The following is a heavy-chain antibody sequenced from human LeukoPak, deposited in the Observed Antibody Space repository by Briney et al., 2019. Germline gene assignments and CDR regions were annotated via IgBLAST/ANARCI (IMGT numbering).Heavy chain of an antibody. V-gene: IGHV3-7*05. Sequence: GGSLRLSCAASGFTFSNYWMIWVRQAPGKGLEWVGNIKQDGSEKRYADSVRGRFTISRDNAQTSLYLQMNSLRAEDTAVCYCARASDPWLQLTWGQGTLVTVSS. CDR1: GFTFSNYW. J-gene: IGHJ5*02. CDR3: ARASDPWLQLT. CDR2: IKQDGSEK. D-gene: IGHD5-24*01.